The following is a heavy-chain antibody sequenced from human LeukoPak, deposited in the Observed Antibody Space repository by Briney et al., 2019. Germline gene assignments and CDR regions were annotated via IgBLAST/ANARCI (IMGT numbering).Heavy chain of an antibody. V-gene: IGHV3-74*01. Sequence: PGGSLRLSCAASGFTFSSYWMYWVRQAPGKGLVWVSRINSDGSSRSYADSVKGRFTISRDNAKNTLYLQMSSPRAEDTAVYYCANEAALDYHFDCWGQGTLVTVSS. CDR2: INSDGSSR. J-gene: IGHJ4*02. D-gene: IGHD2-15*01. CDR1: GFTFSSYW. CDR3: ANEAALDYHFDC.